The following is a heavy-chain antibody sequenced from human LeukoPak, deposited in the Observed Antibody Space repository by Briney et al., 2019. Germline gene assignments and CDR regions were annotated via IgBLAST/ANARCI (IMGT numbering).Heavy chain of an antibody. CDR3: ASSPGLTVTTSYYYYYMDV. D-gene: IGHD4-11*01. Sequence: SVKVSCKASGYTFTSYDINWVQQATGQGLEWMGGIIPIFGTANYAQKFQGRVTITTDESTSTAYMELSSLRSEDTAVYYCASSPGLTVTTSYYYYYMDVWGKGTTVTVSS. J-gene: IGHJ6*03. CDR2: IIPIFGTA. CDR1: GYTFTSYD. V-gene: IGHV1-69*05.